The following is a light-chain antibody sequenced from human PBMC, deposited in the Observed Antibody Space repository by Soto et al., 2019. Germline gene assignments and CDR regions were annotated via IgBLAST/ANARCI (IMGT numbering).Light chain of an antibody. CDR2: EDT. Sequence: QSALTQPASVSGSPGQSITISCTGSSSDVGSYRLVSWYQQDPGKAPKVLIYEDTKRPSGVSNRFSGSKSGNTASLTISGLQGEDEADYYCGSYAGSNSWVFGGGTKLTVL. CDR3: GSYAGSNSWV. J-gene: IGLJ3*02. V-gene: IGLV2-23*01. CDR1: SSDVGSYRL.